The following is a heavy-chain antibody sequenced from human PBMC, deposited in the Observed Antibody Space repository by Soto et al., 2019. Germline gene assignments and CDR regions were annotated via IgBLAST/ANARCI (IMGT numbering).Heavy chain of an antibody. CDR2: ISGSGGGT. Sequence: GVSLRLSCAASGFTLSSYAMSWVRQAPGKGLEWVSSISGSGGGTYYADSVKGRFTFSRDNSKNTLYLQMDSLRAEDTAVYYCAKFGMATTKRSPPYYIDYWGQGALVTVSS. J-gene: IGHJ4*02. D-gene: IGHD1-1*01. CDR1: GFTLSSYA. CDR3: AKFGMATTKRSPPYYIDY. V-gene: IGHV3-23*01.